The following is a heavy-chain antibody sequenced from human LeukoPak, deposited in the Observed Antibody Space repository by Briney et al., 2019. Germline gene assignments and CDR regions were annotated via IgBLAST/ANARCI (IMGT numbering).Heavy chain of an antibody. Sequence: PGGSLRLSCAASGFTFSGSHMHWVRQASGKGLEWVGHIRNKANNYATAYGASVTGRFTISRDDSKSTSYLQMDRLNTEDTAIYYCSRQVDSVHDYWGRGILVTVSS. CDR1: GFTFSGSH. D-gene: IGHD5-12*01. J-gene: IGHJ4*02. CDR2: IRNKANNYAT. V-gene: IGHV3-73*01. CDR3: SRQVDSVHDY.